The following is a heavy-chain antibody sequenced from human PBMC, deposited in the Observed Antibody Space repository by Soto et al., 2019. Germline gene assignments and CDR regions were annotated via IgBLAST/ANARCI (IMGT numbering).Heavy chain of an antibody. CDR3: ARRYGSCFDY. CDR1: GVSISSGGYY. J-gene: IGHJ4*02. Sequence: SETLSLTCTVSGVSISSGGYYWSWIRQLPGKGLEWIGYIYYSGSTYYNPSLKSRVTISVDTSKNQFSLKLSSVTAADTAVYYCARRYGSCFDYWGQGTLVTVSS. D-gene: IGHD5-18*01. V-gene: IGHV4-30-4*08. CDR2: IYYSGST.